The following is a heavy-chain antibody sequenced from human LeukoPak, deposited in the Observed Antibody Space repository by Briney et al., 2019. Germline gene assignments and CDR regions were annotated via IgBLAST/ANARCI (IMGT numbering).Heavy chain of an antibody. D-gene: IGHD1-26*01. CDR3: ARREVGPTLPDY. CDR1: GYSFSNYW. V-gene: IGHV5-51*01. Sequence: GESLKISGKGSGYSFSNYWIGWVRQMPGKGLEWMGIIYPGDSDTRYSPSFQGQVTILVDKSISTAYLQWSSLKASDTAMYYCARREVGPTLPDYWGQGTLVTVSS. J-gene: IGHJ4*02. CDR2: IYPGDSDT.